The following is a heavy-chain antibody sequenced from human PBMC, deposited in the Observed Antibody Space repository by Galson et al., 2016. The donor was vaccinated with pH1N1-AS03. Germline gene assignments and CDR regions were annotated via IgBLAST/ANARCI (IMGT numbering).Heavy chain of an antibody. Sequence: SLRLSCAASGFTLSGYSMDWVRQAPGRGLEWVSFISSSGDTIYYVDSVKGRFTISRDNAKNSLYRQMNSLRAEDTAVYYCAGGWLHYSFDMWGQGTMVTVSS. CDR3: AGGWLHYSFDM. D-gene: IGHD5-24*01. J-gene: IGHJ3*02. V-gene: IGHV3-48*04. CDR1: GFTLSGYS. CDR2: ISSSGDTI.